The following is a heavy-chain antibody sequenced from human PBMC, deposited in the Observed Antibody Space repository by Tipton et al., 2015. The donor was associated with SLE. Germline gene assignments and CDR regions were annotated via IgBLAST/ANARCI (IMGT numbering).Heavy chain of an antibody. D-gene: IGHD2-2*01. CDR2: ISSSSSTI. CDR1: GFTFSSYS. V-gene: IGHV3-48*01. Sequence: SLRLSCAASGFTFSSYSMNWVRQAPGKGLEWVSYISSSSSTIYYADSVKGRFTISRDNSKNTLYLQMNSLRAEDTAVYYCAKGGGVVVPAAMDGMDVWGQGTTVTVSS. CDR3: AKGGGVVVPAAMDGMDV. J-gene: IGHJ6*02.